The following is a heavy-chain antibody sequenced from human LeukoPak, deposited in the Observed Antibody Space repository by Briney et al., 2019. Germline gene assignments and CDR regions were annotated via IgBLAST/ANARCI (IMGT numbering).Heavy chain of an antibody. Sequence: SETLSLTCTVSGGSISSYYWSWIRQPPGKGLEWIGEINHSGSTNYNPSLKSRVTISVDTSKNQFSLKLSSVTAADTAVYYCARSGSGSYSVWGQGTLVTVSS. CDR1: GGSISSYY. J-gene: IGHJ4*02. CDR2: INHSGST. V-gene: IGHV4-34*01. D-gene: IGHD3-10*01. CDR3: ARSGSGSYSV.